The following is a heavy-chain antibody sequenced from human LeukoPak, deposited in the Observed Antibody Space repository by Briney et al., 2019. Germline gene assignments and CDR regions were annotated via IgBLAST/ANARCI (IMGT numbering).Heavy chain of an antibody. V-gene: IGHV3-30*18. J-gene: IGHJ4*02. CDR2: ISYDGSNK. D-gene: IGHD1-26*01. CDR1: GFTFDDYG. Sequence: GGSLRLSCAASGFTFDDYGMHWVRQAPGKGLEWVAVISYDGSNKYYADSVKGRFTISRDNSKNTLYLQMNSLRAEDTAVYYCAKAGPSGSYYLAYWGQGTLVTVSS. CDR3: AKAGPSGSYYLAY.